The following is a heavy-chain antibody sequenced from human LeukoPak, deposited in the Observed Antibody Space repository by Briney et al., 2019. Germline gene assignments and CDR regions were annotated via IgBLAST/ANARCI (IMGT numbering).Heavy chain of an antibody. J-gene: IGHJ6*03. Sequence: GGSLRLSCAASGFTFSGFGMHWVRQAPGKGLEWVAFIRYDGSYNYYADSVKDRFTISRDNSKNTVYLQMNSLKTEDTAVYYCARGGEDWPHIMDVWGKGTTVTVSS. CDR3: ARGGEDWPHIMDV. D-gene: IGHD3/OR15-3a*01. CDR2: IRYDGSYN. V-gene: IGHV3-30*02. CDR1: GFTFSGFG.